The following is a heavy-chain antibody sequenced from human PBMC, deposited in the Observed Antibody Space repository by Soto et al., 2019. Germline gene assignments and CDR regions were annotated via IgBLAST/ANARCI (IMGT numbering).Heavy chain of an antibody. CDR2: IYYSGST. D-gene: IGHD5-12*01. CDR1: GGSISSYY. Sequence: QVQLQESGPGLVKPSETLSLTCTVSGGSISSYYWSWIRQPPGKGLEWIGYIYYSGSTNYNPSLKSRVTISVDTSKNQFSLKLSSVTAADTAVYYCARDYGVEGVAKGYYMDVWGKGTTVTVSS. CDR3: ARDYGVEGVAKGYYMDV. V-gene: IGHV4-59*01. J-gene: IGHJ6*03.